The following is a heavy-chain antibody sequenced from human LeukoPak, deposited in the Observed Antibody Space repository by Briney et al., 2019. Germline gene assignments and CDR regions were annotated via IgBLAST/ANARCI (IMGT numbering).Heavy chain of an antibody. CDR2: IYTSGST. CDR1: GGSISSYY. CDR3: ARDGYNRGIGAFDI. V-gene: IGHV4-4*07. J-gene: IGHJ3*02. D-gene: IGHD5-24*01. Sequence: PSETLSLTCTVSGGSISSYYWSWIRQPAGKGLEWIGRIYTSGSTNYNPSLKSRVTMSVDTSKNQFSLKLSSVTAADTAVYYCARDGYNRGIGAFDIWGQGTMVTVSS.